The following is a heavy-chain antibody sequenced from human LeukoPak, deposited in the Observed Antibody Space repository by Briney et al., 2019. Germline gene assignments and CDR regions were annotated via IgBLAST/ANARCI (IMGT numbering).Heavy chain of an antibody. Sequence: GGSLRLSCAASGFTFSSYALNWVRQAPGQGLEWVANIAKDGYWIHYADSVKGRFTISRDNAKNSLSLQMNSLRADDTAIYYCARDLDFYATDYWGQGTLVTVAS. CDR1: GFTFSSYA. CDR2: IAKDGYWI. J-gene: IGHJ4*02. CDR3: ARDLDFYATDY. V-gene: IGHV3-7*01. D-gene: IGHD2/OR15-2a*01.